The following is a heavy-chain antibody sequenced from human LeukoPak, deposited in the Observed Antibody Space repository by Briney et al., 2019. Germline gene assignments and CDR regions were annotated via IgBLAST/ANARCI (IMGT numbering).Heavy chain of an antibody. D-gene: IGHD4-23*01. CDR3: ARVPYGGNSLVFDY. CDR1: GYTFTRYY. CDR2: INLNSGGT. V-gene: IGHV1-2*02. Sequence: ASVKISCKASGYTFTRYYMHWLRPAPGQGLEWMGWINLNSGGTNYAQKFQGRVTMTRDTSISTAYMELSRLRSDDTAVYYCARVPYGGNSLVFDYWGQGTLVTVSS. J-gene: IGHJ4*02.